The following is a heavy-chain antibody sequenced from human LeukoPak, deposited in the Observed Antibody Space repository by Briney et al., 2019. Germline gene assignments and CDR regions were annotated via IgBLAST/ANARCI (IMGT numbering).Heavy chain of an antibody. Sequence: ASVKVSFKASGYTFTIYYMHWVRQAPGQGLEWMGLINPSGGSTSYAQKFQGRVTITRDTSTSTVYMELSSLRSEDTAVYYCARESIGGATSKDYWGQGTLVTVSS. CDR3: ARESIGGATSKDY. CDR2: INPSGGST. CDR1: GYTFTIYY. V-gene: IGHV1-46*01. D-gene: IGHD1-26*01. J-gene: IGHJ4*02.